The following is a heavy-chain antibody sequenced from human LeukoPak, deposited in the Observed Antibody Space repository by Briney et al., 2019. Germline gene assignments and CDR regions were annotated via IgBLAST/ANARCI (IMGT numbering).Heavy chain of an antibody. V-gene: IGHV3-74*01. CDR3: VRDFRSADY. Sequence: PGRSLRLSCAASGFTFSSYAMHWVRQAPGKGPMWVSRICPDGTVTNYADSVKARFIISRDNARNTVYLQMNSLRVEDTAVYYCVRDFRSADYWGQGTLVTVSS. CDR1: GFTFSSYA. CDR2: ICPDGTVT. J-gene: IGHJ4*02.